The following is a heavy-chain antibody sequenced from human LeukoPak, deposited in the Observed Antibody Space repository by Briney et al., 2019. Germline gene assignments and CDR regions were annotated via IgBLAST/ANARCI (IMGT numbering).Heavy chain of an antibody. CDR2: IYYSGST. Sequence: PSETLSLTCTVSGGSISSGGYYWSWIRQHPGKGLEWIGYIYYSGSTNYNPSLKSRVTISVDTSKNQFSLKLSSVTAADTAVYYCAILRGLLYSVDYWGQGTLVTVSS. CDR3: AILRGLLYSVDY. CDR1: GGSISSGGYY. D-gene: IGHD3-3*01. J-gene: IGHJ4*02. V-gene: IGHV4-31*03.